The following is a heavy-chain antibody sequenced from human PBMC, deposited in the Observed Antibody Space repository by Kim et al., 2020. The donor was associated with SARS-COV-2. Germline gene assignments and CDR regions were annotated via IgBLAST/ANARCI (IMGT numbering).Heavy chain of an antibody. CDR2: ISYDGSNK. D-gene: IGHD6-13*01. CDR1: GFTLSSYA. CDR3: ARDRKGIAAADPIIDY. V-gene: IGHV3-30*04. Sequence: GGSLRLSCAASGFTLSSYAMHWVRQAPGKGLEWVAVISYDGSNKYYVDSVKGRFTISRDNSKNTLYLQMNSLRAEDTAVYYCARDRKGIAAADPIIDYWG. J-gene: IGHJ4*01.